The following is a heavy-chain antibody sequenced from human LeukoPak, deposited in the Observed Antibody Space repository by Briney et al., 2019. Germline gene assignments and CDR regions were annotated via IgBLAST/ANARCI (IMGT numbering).Heavy chain of an antibody. CDR1: GFTFSTSW. Sequence: GGSLRLSCAASGFTFSTSWMHWVRQAPGKGLVWVSRINPDGSSTNYADSVKGRFTISRGNSKNSLYLQMNSLRTEDTALYYCAKGSSSWIGWFDPWGQGTLVTVSS. D-gene: IGHD6-13*01. V-gene: IGHV3-74*01. CDR3: AKGSSSWIGWFDP. CDR2: INPDGSST. J-gene: IGHJ5*02.